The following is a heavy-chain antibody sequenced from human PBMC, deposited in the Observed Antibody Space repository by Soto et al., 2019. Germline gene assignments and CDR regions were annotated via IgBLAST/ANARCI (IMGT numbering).Heavy chain of an antibody. CDR1: TFSFSSFW. CDR2: INEDGSET. V-gene: IGHV3-7*04. Sequence: EVQLVESGGGLVQPGGSLRLSCTSSTFSFSSFWMRWVRQAPGQGLEWVAYINEDGSETHSVDSMKGRFTISRDNAKNSLFLQMNSLRAEDTATYYCVRGHHGLEVWGQGTTVTVSS. J-gene: IGHJ6*02. CDR3: VRGHHGLEV.